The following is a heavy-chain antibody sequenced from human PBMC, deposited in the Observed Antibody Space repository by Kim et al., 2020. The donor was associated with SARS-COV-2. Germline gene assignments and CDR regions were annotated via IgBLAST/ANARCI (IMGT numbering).Heavy chain of an antibody. D-gene: IGHD3-22*01. Sequence: SVKVSCKASGGTFSSYAISWVRQAPGQGLEWMGGIIPIFGTANYAQKFQGRVTITADESTSTAYMELSSLRSEDTAVYYCAREGRYYDSSGYYDWYFDLWGRGTLVTVSS. CDR2: IIPIFGTA. CDR3: AREGRYYDSSGYYDWYFDL. V-gene: IGHV1-69*13. J-gene: IGHJ2*01. CDR1: GGTFSSYA.